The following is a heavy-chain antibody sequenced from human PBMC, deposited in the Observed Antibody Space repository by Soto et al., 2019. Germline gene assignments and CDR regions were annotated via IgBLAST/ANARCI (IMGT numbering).Heavy chain of an antibody. CDR1: GYTFTSYG. Sequence: RASVKVSCKASGYTFTSYGISWVRQAPGQGLEWMGWISAYNGNTNYAQKLQGRVTMTTDTSATTAYMELSSLGSEDTAIYYCARGSVTLDYWGQGTLVTVSS. D-gene: IGHD4-17*01. CDR3: ARGSVTLDY. CDR2: ISAYNGNT. J-gene: IGHJ4*02. V-gene: IGHV1-18*01.